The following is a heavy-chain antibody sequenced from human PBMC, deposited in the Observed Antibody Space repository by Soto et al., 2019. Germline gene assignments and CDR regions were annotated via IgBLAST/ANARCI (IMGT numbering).Heavy chain of an antibody. V-gene: IGHV6-1*01. Sequence: SQTLALTSGVSGESXSSNSSALNXITQSPTIGLXWLGRTYYRSKWPNDYAVSVKSLISINPDTSKNQFPLKLNSVTPEDTDVYYCARDIQGGSFLGRYEYGMDVWGQGTTVTVSS. CDR1: GESXSSNSSA. CDR2: TYYRSKWPN. J-gene: IGHJ6*02. CDR3: ARDIQGGSFLGRYEYGMDV. D-gene: IGHD1-26*01.